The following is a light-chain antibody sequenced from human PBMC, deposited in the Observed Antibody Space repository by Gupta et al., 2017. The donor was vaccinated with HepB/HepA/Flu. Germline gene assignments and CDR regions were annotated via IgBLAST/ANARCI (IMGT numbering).Light chain of an antibody. CDR2: AAS. Sequence: IPLTQSASSLSTYDGDRVSITCRASQDINNYLAWYQQKPGKVPNLLIYAASTLQSGVPSRFSGSRSGTDFTLTISGLQPEDVATYYCHKYNSAPQTFGQGTKVEIK. CDR1: QDINNY. V-gene: IGKV1-27*01. CDR3: HKYNSAPQT. J-gene: IGKJ1*01.